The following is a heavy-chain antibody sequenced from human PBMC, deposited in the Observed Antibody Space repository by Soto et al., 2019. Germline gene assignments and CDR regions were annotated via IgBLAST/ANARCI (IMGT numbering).Heavy chain of an antibody. Sequence: QVQLVQSGAEVKKPGSSVKVSCKASGGTFSSYTFTWVRQAPGQGLEGMGRIIPILDIQNYAQNFQGRVTITAGNSTSTAYRELSSLTSDDTAVYYCASQFTGVLVLGTSPPGGDNYGWDVWGQGTTVTVSS. CDR2: IIPILDIQ. CDR3: ASQFTGVLVLGTSPPGGDNYGWDV. V-gene: IGHV1-69*02. D-gene: IGHD2-8*02. CDR1: GGTFSSYT. J-gene: IGHJ6*02.